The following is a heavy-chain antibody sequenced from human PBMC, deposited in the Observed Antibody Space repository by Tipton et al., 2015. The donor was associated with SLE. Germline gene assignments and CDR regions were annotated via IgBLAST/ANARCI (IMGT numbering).Heavy chain of an antibody. V-gene: IGHV4-4*09. D-gene: IGHD6-19*01. CDR3: ATTGYSSGGYFDL. J-gene: IGHJ2*01. CDR1: GGSISSYY. Sequence: GLVKPSETLSLTCTVSGGSISSYYWSWIRRPPGKGLEWIGYIYTSGSTNYNPSLKSRVTISVDTSKNQFSLKLSSVTAADTAVYYCATTGYSSGGYFDLWGRGTLVTVSS. CDR2: IYTSGST.